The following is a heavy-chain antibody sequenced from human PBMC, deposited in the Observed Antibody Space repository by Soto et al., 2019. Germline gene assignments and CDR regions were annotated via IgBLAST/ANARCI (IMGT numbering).Heavy chain of an antibody. D-gene: IGHD4-17*01. J-gene: IGHJ4*02. V-gene: IGHV2-5*01. CDR2: VYGNDDK. Sequence: GSGPTLVNPTQTLTLTCTFSGFSLTTSGVGVAWIRQPPGKALEWLALVYGNDDKRYRPSVKNRLTITKDNSRNQVVLTMANLTPVDTATYYCAHRRVAAVTTFDFWGQGSQVTVSS. CDR3: AHRRVAAVTTFDF. CDR1: GFSLTTSGVG.